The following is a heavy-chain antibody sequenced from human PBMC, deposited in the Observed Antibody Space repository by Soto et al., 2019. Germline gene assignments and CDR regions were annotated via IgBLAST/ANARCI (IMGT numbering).Heavy chain of an antibody. CDR3: ARRGGSYYDILTGYYYDY. CDR1: GFTFSSYE. V-gene: IGHV3-48*03. J-gene: IGHJ4*02. CDR2: ISSSGSTI. D-gene: IGHD3-9*01. Sequence: EVQLVESGGGLVQPGGSLRLSCAASGFTFSSYEMNWVRQAPGKGLEWVSYISSSGSTIYYADSVKGRFTISRDNAKNSLYLQMNSLRAEDTAVYYCARRGGSYYDILTGYYYDYWGQGTLVTVSS.